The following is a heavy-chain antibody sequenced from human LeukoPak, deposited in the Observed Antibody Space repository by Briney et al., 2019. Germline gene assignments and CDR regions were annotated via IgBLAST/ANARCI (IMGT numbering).Heavy chain of an antibody. J-gene: IGHJ4*02. CDR2: INHSGST. Sequence: SETLSLTCAVYGGSFSGYYWSWIRQPPGKGLEWIGEINHSGSTNYNPSLKSRVTISVDTSKNQFSLKLSSVTAADTAVYYCATIDSSGYSDYWGQGTLVTVSS. D-gene: IGHD3-22*01. V-gene: IGHV4-34*01. CDR1: GGSFSGYY. CDR3: ATIDSSGYSDY.